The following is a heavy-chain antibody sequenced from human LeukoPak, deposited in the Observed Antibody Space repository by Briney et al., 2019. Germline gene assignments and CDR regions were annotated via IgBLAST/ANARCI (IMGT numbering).Heavy chain of an antibody. D-gene: IGHD3-10*01. Sequence: NPSETLSLTCAVYGGSFSGYYWSWIRQPPGKGLEWIGEINHSGSTNYNPSLKSRVTISVDTSKNQFSLKLSSVTAADTAVYYCARRRITMVRGGNWFDPWGQGTLVTVSS. J-gene: IGHJ5*02. CDR3: ARRRITMVRGGNWFDP. CDR2: INHSGST. CDR1: GGSFSGYY. V-gene: IGHV4-34*01.